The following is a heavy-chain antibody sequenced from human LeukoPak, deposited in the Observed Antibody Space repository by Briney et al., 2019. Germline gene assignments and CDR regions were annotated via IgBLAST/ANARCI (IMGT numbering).Heavy chain of an antibody. CDR1: VGTFSSYA. Sequence: ASVKVSCKASVGTFSSYAISCVRQAPGQGLEWMGRIIPIFGTANYAQKFQGRVTITTDETTSTAYMELSSLRSEDTAVYYCARSRIVGATQGALNYWGQGTLVTVSS. CDR3: ARSRIVGATQGALNY. D-gene: IGHD1-26*01. CDR2: IIPIFGTA. J-gene: IGHJ4*02. V-gene: IGHV1-69*05.